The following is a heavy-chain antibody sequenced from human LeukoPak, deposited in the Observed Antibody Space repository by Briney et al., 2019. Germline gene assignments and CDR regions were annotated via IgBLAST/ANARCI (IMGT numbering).Heavy chain of an antibody. J-gene: IGHJ6*04. CDR2: TYYRSMWYN. CDR1: GDSVSSNSAA. V-gene: IGHV6-1*01. D-gene: IGHD5-18*01. CDR3: ARDLRGYSYGLDYYYGMDV. Sequence: SQTLSLTCAISGDSVSSNSAAWNWIRQSPSRGLEWLGRTYYRSMWYNDYAVSVKSRITINPDTSKNQFSLQLNSVTPEDTAVYYCARDLRGYSYGLDYYYGMDVWGKGTTVTVSS.